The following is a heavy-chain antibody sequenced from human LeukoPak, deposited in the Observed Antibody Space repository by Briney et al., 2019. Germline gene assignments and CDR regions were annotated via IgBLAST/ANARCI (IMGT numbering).Heavy chain of an antibody. D-gene: IGHD3-22*01. Sequence: GGSLRLSCAVSGFTFSSYAMSWVRQAPGKGLEWVSAISGSGGSTYYADSVKGRFTISRDNSKNTLYLQMNSLRAEDTAVYYCAKDENYYDSSGYQSPFDYWGQGTLVTVSS. CDR1: GFTFSSYA. J-gene: IGHJ4*02. V-gene: IGHV3-23*01. CDR2: ISGSGGST. CDR3: AKDENYYDSSGYQSPFDY.